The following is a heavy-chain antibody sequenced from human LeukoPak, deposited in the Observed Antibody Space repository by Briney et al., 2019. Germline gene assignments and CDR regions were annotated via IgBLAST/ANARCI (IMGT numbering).Heavy chain of an antibody. J-gene: IGHJ4*02. CDR1: GFTFSSYS. D-gene: IGHD2-2*01. Sequence: GGSLRLSCAASGFTFSSYSMHWVRQAPGKGLEWMGWINPNSGGTNYAQKFQGRVTMTRDTSISTAYMELSRLRSDDTAVYYCARGSGVVVVPAAMMYWGQGTLVTVSS. CDR2: INPNSGGT. V-gene: IGHV1-2*02. CDR3: ARGSGVVVVPAAMMY.